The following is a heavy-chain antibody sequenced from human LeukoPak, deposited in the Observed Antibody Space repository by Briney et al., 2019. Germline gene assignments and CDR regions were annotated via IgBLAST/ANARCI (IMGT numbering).Heavy chain of an antibody. CDR3: AKGWRGQRTTMIVVVTGFDY. CDR1: GFTFSSYW. Sequence: PGGSLRLSCAASGFTFSSYWMSWVRQAPGKGLEWVANIKQDGSEKYYVDSVKGRFTISRDNAKNTLYLQMNSLRAEDTAVYYCAKGWRGQRTTMIVVVTGFDYWGQGTLVTVSS. V-gene: IGHV3-7*03. D-gene: IGHD3-22*01. J-gene: IGHJ4*02. CDR2: IKQDGSEK.